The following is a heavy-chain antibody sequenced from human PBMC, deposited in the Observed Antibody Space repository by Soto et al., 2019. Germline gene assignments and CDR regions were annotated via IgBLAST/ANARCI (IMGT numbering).Heavy chain of an antibody. CDR3: ASDTFYYGSGF. CDR1: GFTFTDHY. CDR2: ISSDGTLT. J-gene: IGHJ4*02. D-gene: IGHD3-10*01. V-gene: IGHV3-11*01. Sequence: QGQLVQSGGGLVPPEGPRRLSGEASGFTFTDHYKPWIRKPPGKGRGWVSKISSDGTLTYSADSVKGRFTVSRDNAKNSLYLQMDSLRAEDTAVYYCASDTFYYGSGFWGQGTLVTVSS.